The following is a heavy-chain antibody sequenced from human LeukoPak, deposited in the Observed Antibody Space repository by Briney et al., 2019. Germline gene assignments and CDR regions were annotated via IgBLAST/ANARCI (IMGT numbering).Heavy chain of an antibody. Sequence: GGSLRLSCAASGNYWMHWVHQAPGKGLLWVSHINSDGSWTSYADSVKGRFTISKDNAKNTVYLQMNNLRAEDTAVYYCVSFYETDWGRGTLVTVSS. CDR1: GNYW. J-gene: IGHJ4*02. V-gene: IGHV3-74*01. CDR2: INSDGSWT. D-gene: IGHD2/OR15-2a*01. CDR3: VSFYETD.